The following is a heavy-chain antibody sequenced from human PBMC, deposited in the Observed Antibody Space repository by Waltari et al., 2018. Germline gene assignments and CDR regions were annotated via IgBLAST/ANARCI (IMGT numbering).Heavy chain of an antibody. J-gene: IGHJ6*02. Sequence: QVQLQQSGPGLVKPSQTLSLTCAISGDSVSSNSAAWNWIRQSPSSGLGWLGRPYYRSKGYNDYAVSVKSRITSNPDTSKNQFSLQLNSVTPEDTAVYYCARVNYGAPPNYYYYGMDVWGQGTTVTVSS. V-gene: IGHV6-1*01. CDR1: GDSVSSNSAA. D-gene: IGHD3-10*01. CDR2: PYYRSKGYN. CDR3: ARVNYGAPPNYYYYGMDV.